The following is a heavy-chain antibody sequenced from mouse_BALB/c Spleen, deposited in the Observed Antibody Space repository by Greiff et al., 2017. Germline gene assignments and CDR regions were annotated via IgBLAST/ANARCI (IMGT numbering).Heavy chain of an antibody. CDR1: GYSITSGYY. Sequence: EVKLMESGPGLVKPSQSLSLTCSVTGYSITSGYYWNWIRQFPGNKLEWMGYISYDGSNNYNPSLKNRISITRDTSKNQFFLKLNSVTTEDTATYYCARGTYYGNYVWFAYWGQGTLVTVSA. V-gene: IGHV3-6*02. CDR3: ARGTYYGNYVWFAY. J-gene: IGHJ3*01. CDR2: ISYDGSN. D-gene: IGHD2-10*01.